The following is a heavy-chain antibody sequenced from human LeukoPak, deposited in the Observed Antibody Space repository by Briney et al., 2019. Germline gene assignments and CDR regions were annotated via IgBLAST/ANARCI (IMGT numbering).Heavy chain of an antibody. CDR3: ASSNRFGELFVDFDY. V-gene: IGHV4-4*02. CDR2: IYHSGST. Sequence: PSETLSLTCAVSGGSISSSNWWSWVRQPPGKGLEWIGEIYHSGSTNYNPSLKSRVTISVDKSKNQFSLKLSSVTAADTAVYYCASSNRFGELFVDFDYWGQGTLVTVSS. CDR1: GGSISSSNW. J-gene: IGHJ4*02. D-gene: IGHD3-10*01.